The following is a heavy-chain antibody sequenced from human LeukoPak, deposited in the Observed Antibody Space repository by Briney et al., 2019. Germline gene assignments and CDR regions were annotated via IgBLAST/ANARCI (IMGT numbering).Heavy chain of an antibody. D-gene: IGHD6-19*01. CDR3: AKERSVAGLKWLDL. V-gene: IGHV3-7*01. CDR2: VQHIGGET. J-gene: IGHJ5*02. CDR1: GFTFSNSW. Sequence: GGSLRLSCAGSGFTFSNSWMGWVRQAPGKGLEWVAYVQHIGGETSYVDSVKGRFTISRDNSKNTLYLQMNSLRAEDTAVYYCAKERSVAGLKWLDLGGQGTLVSVSS.